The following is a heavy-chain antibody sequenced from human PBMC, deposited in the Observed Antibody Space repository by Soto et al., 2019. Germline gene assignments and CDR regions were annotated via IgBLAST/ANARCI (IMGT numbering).Heavy chain of an antibody. D-gene: IGHD5-18*01. J-gene: IGHJ4*02. CDR2: IKSKTDGGTT. V-gene: IGHV3-15*01. Sequence: GGSLRLSCVASGFTFSNAWMSWVRQAPGKGLEWVGRIKSKTDGGTTDYAAPVKGRFTISRDDSKNTLYLQMNSLKTEDTAVYYCTTDLGAWIQLWLKDYWGQGTLVTVSS. CDR1: GFTFSNAW. CDR3: TTDLGAWIQLWLKDY.